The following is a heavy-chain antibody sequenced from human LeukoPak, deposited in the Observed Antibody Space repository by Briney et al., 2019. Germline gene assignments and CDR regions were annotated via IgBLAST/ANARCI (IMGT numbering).Heavy chain of an antibody. D-gene: IGHD1-1*01. CDR2: INDNGDGT. CDR3: AKVEGASKASVY. Sequence: GGSLRLSCAASGFTFSSYAMSWVRQAPGKGLKWVSTINDNGDGTYYADSVKGRFTISRDNSYNTVSLQMNSLRDEDTGVYYCAKVEGASKASVYWGQGALVTVSS. V-gene: IGHV3-23*01. J-gene: IGHJ4*02. CDR1: GFTFSSYA.